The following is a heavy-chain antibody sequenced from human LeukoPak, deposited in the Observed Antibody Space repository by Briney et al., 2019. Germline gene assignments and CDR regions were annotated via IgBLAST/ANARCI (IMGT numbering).Heavy chain of an antibody. Sequence: SGTLSLTCAVSGGSINSHWWTWVRQPPGKGLEWIGEIYHSGSTNYNASLKSRVTISVDKSRNQFSLKLSSVTAADTAVYYCARHGVAAAVDAWYFDLWGRGTLVTVSS. CDR1: GGSINSHW. V-gene: IGHV4-4*02. CDR3: ARHGVAAAVDAWYFDL. D-gene: IGHD6-13*01. CDR2: IYHSGST. J-gene: IGHJ2*01.